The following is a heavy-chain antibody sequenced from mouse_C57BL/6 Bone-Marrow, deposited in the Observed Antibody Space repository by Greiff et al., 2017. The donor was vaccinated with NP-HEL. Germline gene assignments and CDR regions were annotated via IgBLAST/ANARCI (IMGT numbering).Heavy chain of an antibody. CDR3: ARLGLKAY. V-gene: IGHV5-12*01. CDR1: GFTFSDYY. CDR2: ISNGGGST. Sequence: EVKVVESGGGLVQPGGSLKLSCAASGFTFSDYYMYWVRQTPEKRLEWVAYISNGGGSTYYPDTVKGRFTISRDNAKNTLYLQMSRLKSEDTAMYYCARLGLKAYWGQGTLVTVSA. J-gene: IGHJ3*01.